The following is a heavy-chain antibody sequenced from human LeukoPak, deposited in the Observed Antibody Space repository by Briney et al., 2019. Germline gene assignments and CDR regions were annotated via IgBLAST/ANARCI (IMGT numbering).Heavy chain of an antibody. V-gene: IGHV1-18*04. Sequence: GASVKVSCKASGYTFTGYLIHWVRQAPGQGLDWMGWISAYNGNTNYAQKLQGRVTMTTDTSTSTAYMELRSLRSDDTAVYYCARDGGSHPYYYYYMDVWGKGTTVTVSS. D-gene: IGHD1-26*01. CDR1: GYTFTGYL. CDR2: ISAYNGNT. J-gene: IGHJ6*03. CDR3: ARDGGSHPYYYYYMDV.